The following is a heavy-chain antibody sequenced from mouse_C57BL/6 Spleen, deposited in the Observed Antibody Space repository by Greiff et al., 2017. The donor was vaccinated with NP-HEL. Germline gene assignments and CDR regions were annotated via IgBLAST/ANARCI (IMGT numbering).Heavy chain of an antibody. D-gene: IGHD3-3*01. CDR2: ISSGGSYT. V-gene: IGHV5-6*01. CDR3: ARQRDNYYAMDY. CDR1: GFTFSSYG. J-gene: IGHJ4*01. Sequence: EVHLVESGGDLVKPGGSLKLSCAASGFTFSSYGMSWVRQTPDKRLEWVATISSGGSYTYYPDSVKGRFTISRDNAKNTLYLQMSSLKSEDTAMYYCARQRDNYYAMDYWGQGTSVTVSS.